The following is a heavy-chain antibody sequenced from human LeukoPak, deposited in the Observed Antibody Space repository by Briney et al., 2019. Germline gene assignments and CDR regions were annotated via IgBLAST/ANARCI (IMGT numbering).Heavy chain of an antibody. V-gene: IGHV1-2*02. J-gene: IGHJ3*02. Sequence: ASVKVSCKASGYIFTGYYVHWVRQAPGQGLEWMGWITPNSADTNYAQKFQGRVTMTRDTFISTAYMELSRLRSDDTAVYYCARVGRSLDAFDIWGQGTMVTVSS. CDR3: ARVGRSLDAFDI. CDR1: GYIFTGYY. CDR2: ITPNSADT. D-gene: IGHD1-26*01.